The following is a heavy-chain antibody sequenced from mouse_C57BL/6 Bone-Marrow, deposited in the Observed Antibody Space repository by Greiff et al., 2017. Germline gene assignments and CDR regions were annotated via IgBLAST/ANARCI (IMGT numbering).Heavy chain of an antibody. CDR3: ARTGNAMDD. CDR1: GYTFTSYW. V-gene: IGHV1-69*01. J-gene: IGHJ4*01. Sequence: QVQLQQPGAELVMPGASVKLSCKASGYTFTSYWMHWVKQRPGHGLEWIGEIDPSDSYTNYNQKFKGKSTLTVDKSSSTAYMQLSSLTSEDSAVYYCARTGNAMDDWGQGTSVTVSS. CDR2: IDPSDSYT.